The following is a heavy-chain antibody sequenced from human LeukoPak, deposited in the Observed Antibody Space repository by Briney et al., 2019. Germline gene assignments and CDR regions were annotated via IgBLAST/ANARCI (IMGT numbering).Heavy chain of an antibody. Sequence: SDTLSLTCTVSGGAISSYYWSWIRQPPGKGLDWMGYIYYSGSTNYNPSFKSHVTISVDPSKTQYSLKLSSVTAAHTAVYYCARYISGTSQVFDYWRQETLVTVSS. CDR1: GGAISSYY. CDR2: IYYSGST. D-gene: IGHD1-20*01. CDR3: ARYISGTSQVFDY. V-gene: IGHV4-59*01. J-gene: IGHJ4*02.